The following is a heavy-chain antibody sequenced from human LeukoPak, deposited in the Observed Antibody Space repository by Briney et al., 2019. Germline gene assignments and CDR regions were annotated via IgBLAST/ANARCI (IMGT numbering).Heavy chain of an antibody. Sequence: GASVKVSCKVSGYTLTELSMHWVRQAPGKGLEWIGGFDPEDGETIYAQKFQGRVTMTEDTSTDTAYMELSSLRSEDTAVYYCATLGYDSSGYYVSHDYWGQGTLVTVSS. J-gene: IGHJ4*02. CDR3: ATLGYDSSGYYVSHDY. CDR1: GYTLTELS. D-gene: IGHD3-22*01. V-gene: IGHV1-24*01. CDR2: FDPEDGET.